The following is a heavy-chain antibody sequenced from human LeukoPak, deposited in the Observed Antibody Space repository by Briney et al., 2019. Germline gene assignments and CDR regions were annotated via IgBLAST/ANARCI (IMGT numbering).Heavy chain of an antibody. V-gene: IGHV1-69*13. CDR2: TIPLFNTA. CDR1: GGTFSSYA. D-gene: IGHD3-16*02. CDR3: AREDQFVIQRAFDI. J-gene: IGHJ3*02. Sequence: SVKVSCKASGGTFSSYAISLVRQAPGQGLEWMGGTIPLFNTANYAHKFQGRINIIADEATSTAYMELTGLRSEDTAVYYCAREDQFVIQRAFDIWGQGTVVTVSS.